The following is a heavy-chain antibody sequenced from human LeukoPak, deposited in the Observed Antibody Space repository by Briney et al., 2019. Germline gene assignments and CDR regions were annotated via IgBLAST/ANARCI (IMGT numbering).Heavy chain of an antibody. CDR2: IRSKANSYAT. Sequence: GGSLRLSCAASGFTFSGSAMHWVRQASGKGLEWVGRIRSKANSYATAYAASVKGRFTISRDDSKNTAYLQMSSLKTEDTAVYYCTATVTTLQGDYWGQGTLVTVSS. CDR3: TATVTTLQGDY. J-gene: IGHJ4*02. CDR1: GFTFSGSA. D-gene: IGHD4-17*01. V-gene: IGHV3-73*01.